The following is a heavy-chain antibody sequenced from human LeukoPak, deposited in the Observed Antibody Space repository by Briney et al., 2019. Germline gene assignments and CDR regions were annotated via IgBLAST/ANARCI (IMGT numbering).Heavy chain of an antibody. CDR3: AKRIGSCNSISCLYFDH. CDR1: GYTFSSYA. V-gene: IGHV3-23*01. D-gene: IGHD2-2*01. Sequence: TGGSLRLSCAASGYTFSSYAMSWVRQAPGKGLEWVSTISGSGGSTYYADSVKGRVTISRDNSKNTLYLQVNSLRAEDTAVYYRAKRIGSCNSISCLYFDHWGQGALVTVSS. CDR2: ISGSGGST. J-gene: IGHJ4*02.